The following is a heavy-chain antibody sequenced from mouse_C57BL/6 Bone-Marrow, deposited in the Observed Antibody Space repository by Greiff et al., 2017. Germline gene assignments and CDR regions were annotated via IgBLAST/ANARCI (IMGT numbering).Heavy chain of an antibody. Sequence: EVMLVESGGDLVKPGGSLKLSCAASGFTFSSYGMSWVRQTPDKRLEWVATISSGGSYTYYPDSVKGRFTISRDNAKNTLYLQMSSLKSEDTAMYYCARHSSGYYFDYWGQGTTLTVSS. CDR2: ISSGGSYT. CDR3: ARHSSGYYFDY. J-gene: IGHJ2*01. D-gene: IGHD3-2*02. CDR1: GFTFSSYG. V-gene: IGHV5-6*01.